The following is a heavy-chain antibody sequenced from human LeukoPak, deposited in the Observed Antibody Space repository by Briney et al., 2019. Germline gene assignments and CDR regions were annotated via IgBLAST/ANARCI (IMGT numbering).Heavy chain of an antibody. Sequence: GGSLRLSCAASGFTFSAYWMHWVRQAPGKGLVWVSRVKYDGSTTTYADSVKGRFAISRDNAKNILYSQMNSLRVEDTDVYYCARDLDWLLFDYWGQGTLVTVSS. V-gene: IGHV3-74*01. D-gene: IGHD3-9*01. CDR2: VKYDGSTT. J-gene: IGHJ4*02. CDR3: ARDLDWLLFDY. CDR1: GFTFSAYW.